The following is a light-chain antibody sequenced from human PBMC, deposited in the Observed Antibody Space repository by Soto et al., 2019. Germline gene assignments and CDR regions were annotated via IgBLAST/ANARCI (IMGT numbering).Light chain of an antibody. CDR2: DAS. CDR3: QQSHSTPWT. Sequence: EIVLTQSPATLSLSPGERATLSCRASQSVSTYLAWYQQRPGQAPRLLIYDASNRATGIPARFSGSGSGTDFTLTISSLEPEDSAVYYCQQSHSTPWTFGQGTKVEI. V-gene: IGKV3-11*01. J-gene: IGKJ1*01. CDR1: QSVSTY.